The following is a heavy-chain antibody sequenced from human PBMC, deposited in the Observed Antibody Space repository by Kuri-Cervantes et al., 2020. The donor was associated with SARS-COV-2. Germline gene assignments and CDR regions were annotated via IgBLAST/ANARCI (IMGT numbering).Heavy chain of an antibody. Sequence: GESLKISCAASGFTFSSYAMHWVRQAPGKGLEWVAVISYDGSNKYYADSVKGRFTISRDNAKNSLYLQMNSLRAEDTAVYYCAREGQMATKTSWFDPWGQGTLVTVSS. V-gene: IGHV3-30-3*01. CDR1: GFTFSSYA. CDR3: AREGQMATKTSWFDP. CDR2: ISYDGSNK. J-gene: IGHJ5*02. D-gene: IGHD5-24*01.